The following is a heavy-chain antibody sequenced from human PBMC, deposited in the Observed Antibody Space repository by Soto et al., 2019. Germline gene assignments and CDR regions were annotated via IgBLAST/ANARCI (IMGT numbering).Heavy chain of an antibody. CDR1: GFTFGTTD. J-gene: IGHJ5*02. CDR2: IDGSGGIT. V-gene: IGHV3-23*01. CDR3: VKNSGWFNT. Sequence: QLLQSGGGLVQPGGYLTLSCAASGFTFGTTDMSWVRQAPGEGLEWVSTIDGSGGITYYADPVKGRFTISRGNSSNTVYLQMNSLRGDDTALYYCVKNSGWFNTWGQGALVTVSS. D-gene: IGHD3-10*01.